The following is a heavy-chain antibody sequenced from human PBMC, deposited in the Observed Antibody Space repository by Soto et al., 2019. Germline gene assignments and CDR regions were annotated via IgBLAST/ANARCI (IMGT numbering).Heavy chain of an antibody. CDR2: INPNSGGS. CDR3: APVGITGTTGFHY. V-gene: IGHV1-2*02. J-gene: IGHJ4*02. D-gene: IGHD1-7*01. Sequence: ASVKVSCKASGYTFTGYYMHCVLQSPGQGLDWMGWINPNSGGSNYAQTFQGRVTMTRDASSSTAYMEVNRLRSDDTAVYYCAPVGITGTTGFHYWGQGTLVTVSS. CDR1: GYTFTGYY.